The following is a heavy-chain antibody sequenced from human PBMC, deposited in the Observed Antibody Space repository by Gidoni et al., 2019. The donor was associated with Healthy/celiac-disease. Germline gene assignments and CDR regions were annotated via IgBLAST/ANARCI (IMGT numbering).Heavy chain of an antibody. D-gene: IGHD3-10*01. CDR3: AREGVTMVRLYGMDV. Sequence: QLQLQESGPGLVKPSETLSLTCTVPGGSISSSSYYWGWIRQPPGKGLEWIGSITYSGSTYYNPSLKSRVTISVDTSKNQFSLKLSSVTAADTAVYYCAREGVTMVRLYGMDVWGQGTTVTVSS. CDR1: GGSISSSSYY. CDR2: ITYSGST. J-gene: IGHJ6*02. V-gene: IGHV4-39*07.